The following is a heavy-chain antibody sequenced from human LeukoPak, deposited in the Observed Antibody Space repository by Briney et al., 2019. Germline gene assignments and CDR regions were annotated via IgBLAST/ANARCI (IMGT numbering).Heavy chain of an antibody. CDR2: IYTSGST. J-gene: IGHJ4*02. CDR3: TRYSSSSVDY. CDR1: GGSISSGSYY. V-gene: IGHV4-61*02. D-gene: IGHD6-6*01. Sequence: SETLSLTCTVSGGSISSGSYYWSWIRQPAGKGLEWIGRIYTSGSTNYNPSLKSRVTISVDTSKNQFSLKLSSVTAADTAVYYYTRYSSSSVDYWGQGTLVTVSS.